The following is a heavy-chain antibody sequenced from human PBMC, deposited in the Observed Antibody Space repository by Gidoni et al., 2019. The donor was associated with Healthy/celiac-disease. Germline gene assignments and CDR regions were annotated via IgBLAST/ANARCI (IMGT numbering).Heavy chain of an antibody. CDR1: GGSISSSSYY. V-gene: IGHV4-39*01. J-gene: IGHJ2*01. Sequence: QLQLQESGPGLVKPSETLSLTCTVSGGSISSSSYYWGWIRQPPGKGLEWIGSIYYSGSTYYNPSLKSRVTISVDTSKNQFSLKLSSVTAADTAVYYCARTPSITMIVVVITTSYFDLWGRGTLVTVSS. CDR3: ARTPSITMIVVVITTSYFDL. CDR2: IYYSGST. D-gene: IGHD3-22*01.